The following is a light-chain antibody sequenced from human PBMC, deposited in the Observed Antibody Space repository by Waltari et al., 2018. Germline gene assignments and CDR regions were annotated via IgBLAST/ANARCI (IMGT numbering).Light chain of an antibody. J-gene: IGLJ3*02. V-gene: IGLV2-23*01. CDR2: DDN. CDR1: SSDVGNYNL. Sequence: QSALTQPASVSGSPGQSITISCTRTSSDVGNYNLVSWYQQYPGKAPKVMIYDDNRRPSGVSDRFSGSKSGNTASLTISGVQAEDEADYYCCSYAGSYTWVFGGGTKLTVL. CDR3: CSYAGSYTWV.